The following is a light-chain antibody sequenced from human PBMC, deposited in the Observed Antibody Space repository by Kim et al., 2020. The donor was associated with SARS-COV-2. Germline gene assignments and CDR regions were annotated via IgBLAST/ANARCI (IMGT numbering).Light chain of an antibody. J-gene: IGLJ2*01. CDR1: NIGNEH. V-gene: IGLV3-9*01. Sequence: VALGQTARITCGGNNIGNEHVHWDQQKPGQAPMLVIYRDSHRPSGIPERFSGSNSQNTATLTISRAQAGDEADYYCQVWDSSTAWVFGGGTQLTVL. CDR3: QVWDSSTAWV. CDR2: RDS.